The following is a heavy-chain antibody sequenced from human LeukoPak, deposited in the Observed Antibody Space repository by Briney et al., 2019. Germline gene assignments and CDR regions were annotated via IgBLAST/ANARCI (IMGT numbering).Heavy chain of an antibody. D-gene: IGHD3-10*01. J-gene: IGHJ6*03. CDR3: AGVTGSYYFYYYMDV. Sequence: SETLSLTCTVSGGSINSYFWSWIRQPPGKGLEWIGYIYYTGSTYYNPSLKSRVTISLDTSKNQFSLKLSSVTAADTAVYYCAGVTGSYYFYYYMDVWGKGTTVTVSS. CDR1: GGSINSYF. V-gene: IGHV4-59*12. CDR2: IYYTGST.